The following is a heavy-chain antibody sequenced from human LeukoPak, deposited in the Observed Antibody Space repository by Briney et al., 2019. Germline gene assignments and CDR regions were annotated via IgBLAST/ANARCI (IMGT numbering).Heavy chain of an antibody. D-gene: IGHD6-6*01. J-gene: IGHJ4*02. CDR2: IYYNGNS. V-gene: IGHV4-39*02. Sequence: SETLSLTCTVSGGSITNPTYHWGWVRQPPGKELEWIGSIYYNGNSYYNLDLKSRLTLSIDTSNNQFSRKLESVTAADTAVYYCTREYSSSPAYWGQGTLVTASS. CDR1: GGSITNPTYH. CDR3: TREYSSSPAY.